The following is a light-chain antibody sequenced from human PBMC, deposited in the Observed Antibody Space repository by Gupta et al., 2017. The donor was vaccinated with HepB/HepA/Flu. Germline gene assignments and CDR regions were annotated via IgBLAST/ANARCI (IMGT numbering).Light chain of an antibody. V-gene: IGKV1-39*01. CDR1: QSISSS. CDR2: DAT. J-gene: IGKJ1*01. Sequence: DIQMTQSPSSLSASVGDRVTITCRASQSISSSLNWYQQRPGKAPKLLIYDATTLQSGVPSRFSGSGSGTDFSLSIVSLQPEDFLTYYCQQNYRTPKTFGQGTRVEVK. CDR3: QQNYRTPKT.